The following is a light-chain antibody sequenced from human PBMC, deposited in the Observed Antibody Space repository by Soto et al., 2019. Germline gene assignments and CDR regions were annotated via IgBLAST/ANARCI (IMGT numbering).Light chain of an antibody. J-gene: IGKJ2*01. Sequence: IVLTQSPGTLSLSPGERATLSCRASQSVSSSYLAWYQQKPGQAPRLLIYGASSRATGIPDRVSGSGSGTDFTLTIIRLEPEDFAVDYCQQYGSSPYTFGQGTKLEIK. CDR2: GAS. CDR3: QQYGSSPYT. CDR1: QSVSSSY. V-gene: IGKV3-20*01.